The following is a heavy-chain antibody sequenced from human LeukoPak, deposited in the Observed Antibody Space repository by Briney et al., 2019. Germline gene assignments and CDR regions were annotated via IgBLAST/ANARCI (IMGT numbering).Heavy chain of an antibody. CDR1: GFTFSTYS. CDR3: AVPYSGSID. Sequence: GGSLRLSCAASGFTFSTYSMTWVRQAPGRGLEWVSYISSGSSSIYYADSVKGRFTISRDNAKNSLYLQMNSLRAEGTAVYYCAVPYSGSIDWGQGTLVTVSS. V-gene: IGHV3-48*01. CDR2: ISSGSSSI. J-gene: IGHJ4*02. D-gene: IGHD1-26*01.